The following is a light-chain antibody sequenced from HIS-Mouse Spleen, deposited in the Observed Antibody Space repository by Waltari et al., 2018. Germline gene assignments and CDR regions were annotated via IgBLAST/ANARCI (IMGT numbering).Light chain of an antibody. CDR1: ALPKKY. J-gene: IGLJ2*01. CDR3: YSTYSSGNHRV. V-gene: IGLV3-10*01. CDR2: EDS. Sequence: SYELTQPPSVSVSPGQTARITCSGDALPKKYAYWYQQKSGQAPVLVIYEDSKRPSGMPGRFAGSSPGTMATLTIRGARVEDEADYYCYSTYSSGNHRVFGGGTKLTVL.